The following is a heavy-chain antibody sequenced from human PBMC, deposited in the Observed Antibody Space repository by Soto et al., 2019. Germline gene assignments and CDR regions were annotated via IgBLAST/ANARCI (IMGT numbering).Heavy chain of an antibody. D-gene: IGHD2-21*01. V-gene: IGHV3-23*01. CDR2: ISGSGGST. CDR3: AIDPRSVVERSVYGMDV. J-gene: IGHJ6*02. Sequence: PGGSLRLSCAASGFTFSTYGMSWVRQAPGEGLEWVSAISGSGGSTYYADSVKGRFTISRDNSKNTLYLQMNSLRAEDTAVYYCAIDPRSVVERSVYGMDVWGQGTTVTVSS. CDR1: GFTFSTYG.